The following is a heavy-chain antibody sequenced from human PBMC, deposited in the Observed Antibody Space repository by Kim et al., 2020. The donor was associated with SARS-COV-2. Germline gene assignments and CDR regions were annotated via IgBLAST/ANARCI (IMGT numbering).Heavy chain of an antibody. J-gene: IGHJ6*03. Sequence: GGSLRLSCVVSGFSSRSFEMNWVRQAPGKGLEWISYISSSGGTIYYADSVKGRFTVSRDSARNSLSLHMNNLRAEDTAVYYCARVETINYYYSYYMDVWGEGTTVTVSS. V-gene: IGHV3-48*03. CDR3: ARVETINYYYSYYMDV. CDR2: ISSSGGTI. CDR1: GFSSRSFE.